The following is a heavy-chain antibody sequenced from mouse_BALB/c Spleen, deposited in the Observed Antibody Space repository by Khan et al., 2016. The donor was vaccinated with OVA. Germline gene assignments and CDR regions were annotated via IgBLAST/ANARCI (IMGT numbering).Heavy chain of an antibody. CDR2: ISGDSSTI. V-gene: IGHV5-17*02. CDR1: GFTFSTYG. CDR3: ATSYFSGYYFDY. J-gene: IGHJ2*01. Sequence: EVQLQESGGGLVQPGGSRKLSCAASGFTFSTYGMHWVRQAPEKGLEWVAYISGDSSTIYYADTVKGRFTISRDNPKNTLFLQMTSLMSEDTARYYCATSYFSGYYFDYWGPGTTLTVSS. D-gene: IGHD1-1*01.